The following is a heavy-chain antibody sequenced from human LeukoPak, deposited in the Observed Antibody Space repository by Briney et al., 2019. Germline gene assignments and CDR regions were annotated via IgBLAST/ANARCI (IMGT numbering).Heavy chain of an antibody. CDR2: MNPNSGNT. CDR1: GYTFTSYD. D-gene: IGHD6-13*01. Sequence: GASVKVSCKASGYTFTSYDINWVRQATGQGLEWMGWMNPNSGNTGYAQKFQGRVTMTRNTSISTAYMELSSLRSEDTAVYYCAKQLSGSWYYLFDYWGQGTLVTVSS. V-gene: IGHV1-8*01. J-gene: IGHJ4*02. CDR3: AKQLSGSWYYLFDY.